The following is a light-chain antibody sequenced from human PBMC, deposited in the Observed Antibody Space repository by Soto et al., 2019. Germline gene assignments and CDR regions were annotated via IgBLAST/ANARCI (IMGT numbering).Light chain of an antibody. Sequence: DIQMTQFPSSLSASVGDRVTITCRASQGIRNDLGWYQQKPGKAPKRLIYAASSLQSGGPSRFSGSGSGTEFTLSISSLQPEDSATFYGLQHSTYRLTFGQGTKVEIK. CDR2: AAS. V-gene: IGKV1-17*01. J-gene: IGKJ1*01. CDR1: QGIRND. CDR3: LQHSTYRLT.